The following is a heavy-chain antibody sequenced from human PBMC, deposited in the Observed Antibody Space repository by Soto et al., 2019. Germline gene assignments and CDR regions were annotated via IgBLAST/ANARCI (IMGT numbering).Heavy chain of an antibody. J-gene: IGHJ4*01. CDR1: GGTFSSYA. D-gene: IGHD3-3*01. Sequence: SVKVSCKASGGTFSSYAISWVRQAPGQGLEWMGGIIPIFGTANYAQKFQGRVTITADESTSTAYMELSSLRSEDTAVYYCARDRRITYYDFWSGYYLLDYWG. CDR2: IIPIFGTA. V-gene: IGHV1-69*13. CDR3: ARDRRITYYDFWSGYYLLDY.